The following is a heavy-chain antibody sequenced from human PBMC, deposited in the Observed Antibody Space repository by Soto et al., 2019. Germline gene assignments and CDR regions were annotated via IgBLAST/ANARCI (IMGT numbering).Heavy chain of an antibody. CDR3: AREGYYYDSSGYTVSGYFDY. J-gene: IGHJ4*02. CDR1: GGSIRSYY. CDR2: LYNSGST. Sequence: SETLSLTCTVSGGSIRSYYWSWIRQAPGKGLEWIGYLYNSGSTVYNPSLKSRVTISVDTSKNQFSLKLNSVTAADTAVYYCAREGYYYDSSGYTVSGYFDYRGQGTLVTVSS. D-gene: IGHD3-22*01. V-gene: IGHV4-59*01.